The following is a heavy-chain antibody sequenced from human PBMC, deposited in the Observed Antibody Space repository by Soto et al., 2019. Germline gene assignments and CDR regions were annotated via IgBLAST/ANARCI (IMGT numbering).Heavy chain of an antibody. CDR2: INAGNANT. J-gene: IGHJ3*02. Sequence: ASVKVSCKTSGYTFSTYAIHWVRQAPGQRLEWMGWINAGNANTRYSQNLQGRVTITKDTSASTAYMELSSLRAEDTAVYYCARDFYYGSGTYYAGRETYDAFEIWGQGTMVTVSS. CDR3: ARDFYYGSGTYYAGRETYDAFEI. CDR1: GYTFSTYA. V-gene: IGHV1-3*01. D-gene: IGHD3-10*01.